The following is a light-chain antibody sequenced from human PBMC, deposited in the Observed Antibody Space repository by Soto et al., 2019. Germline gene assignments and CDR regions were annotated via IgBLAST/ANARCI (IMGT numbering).Light chain of an antibody. CDR1: QSVSSSY. V-gene: IGKV3-20*01. CDR2: GAS. CDR3: QQYGSSHLT. J-gene: IGKJ4*02. Sequence: EIVLTQSPGTLSLSPGERATLSCRASQSVSSSYLAWYQQKRGKAPRLLIYGASTRATGIPERFSGSGSGTDFTLTISRLEPEDFAVYYCQQYGSSHLTFGGGPKVEIK.